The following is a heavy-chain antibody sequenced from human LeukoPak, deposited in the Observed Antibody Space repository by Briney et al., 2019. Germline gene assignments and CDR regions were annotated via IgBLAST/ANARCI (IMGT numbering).Heavy chain of an antibody. J-gene: IGHJ4*02. CDR1: GFTFDDYA. CDR3: AKDIRMGSGSNWDYFDY. Sequence: GGSLRLSCAASGFTFDDYAMHWVRQAPGEGLEWVSLISWDGGSTYYADSVEGRFTISRDNSKNSLYLQMNSLRAEDTALYYCAKDIRMGSGSNWDYFDYWGQGTLVTVSS. D-gene: IGHD1-26*01. CDR2: ISWDGGST. V-gene: IGHV3-43D*03.